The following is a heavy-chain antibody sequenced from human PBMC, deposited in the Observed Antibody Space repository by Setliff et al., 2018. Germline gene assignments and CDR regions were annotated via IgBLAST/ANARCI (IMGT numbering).Heavy chain of an antibody. Sequence: RLSCAASGITFSTYSMNWVRQAPGKGLEWVSYISSRSDIIYYADSVEGRFTISRDNAKNSLYLQVNSLRAEDTAVYYCARDKGYDSSGYYFYYYYYMDVWGKGTTVTVS. CDR1: GITFSTYS. CDR3: ARDKGYDSSGYYFYYYYYMDV. D-gene: IGHD3-22*01. CDR2: ISSRSDII. V-gene: IGHV3-48*01. J-gene: IGHJ6*03.